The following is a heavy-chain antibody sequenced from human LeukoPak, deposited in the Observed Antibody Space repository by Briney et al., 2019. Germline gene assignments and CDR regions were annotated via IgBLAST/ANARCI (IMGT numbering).Heavy chain of an antibody. CDR1: GYTFTSYG. D-gene: IGHD2-2*01. V-gene: IGHV1-18*01. CDR2: ISAYNGNT. CDR3: ARPRKSSSIEAFDI. J-gene: IGHJ3*02. Sequence: ASVKVSCKASGYTFTSYGISWVRQAPGQGLEWMGWISAYNGNTNYAQKLQGRVTMTTDTSTSTAYMELRSLRSDDTAVYYCARPRKSSSIEAFDIWGQGTMVTVSS.